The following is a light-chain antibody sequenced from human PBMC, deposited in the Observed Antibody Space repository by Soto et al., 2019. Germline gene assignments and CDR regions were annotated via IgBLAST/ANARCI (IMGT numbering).Light chain of an antibody. V-gene: IGKV1D-12*01. CDR3: QQANSFPRT. J-gene: IGKJ1*01. CDR1: QAISTW. Sequence: DIQMTQSPSSVSASVGDRVTITCRASQAISTWLAWYQQNPGKAPKRLIYSASNLQSGVPSRFSGSGSGTDFTLTISSLQPEDFATYYCQQANSFPRTFGQGTKVEIK. CDR2: SAS.